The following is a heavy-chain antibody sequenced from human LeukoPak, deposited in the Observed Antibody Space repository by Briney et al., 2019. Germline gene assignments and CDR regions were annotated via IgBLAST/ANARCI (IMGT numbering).Heavy chain of an antibody. D-gene: IGHD5-18*01. CDR1: GFTFSSYS. Sequence: GGSLRLSCAASGFTFSSYSMNWVRQAPGKGLEWVSSISSSSYIYYADSVKGRFTISRDNAKNSLYLQMNSLRAEDTAVYYCARGYSSTSPNYWGQGTLVTVSS. CDR3: ARGYSSTSPNY. CDR2: ISSSSYI. V-gene: IGHV3-21*01. J-gene: IGHJ4*02.